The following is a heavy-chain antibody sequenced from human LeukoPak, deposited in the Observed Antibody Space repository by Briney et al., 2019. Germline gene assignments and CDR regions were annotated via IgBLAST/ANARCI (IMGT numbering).Heavy chain of an antibody. Sequence: PGGSLRLSCVASGYTVSNYAMSWVRQAPGKGLEWVSGISGSGGSTYYADSVKGRFTISRGNSKSTLYLQMHSLRAEDTAVYYCAKDGLETAAGRFDYWGQGTLVTVSS. CDR2: ISGSGGST. J-gene: IGHJ4*02. CDR3: AKDGLETAAGRFDY. D-gene: IGHD6-13*01. V-gene: IGHV3-23*01. CDR1: GYTVSNYA.